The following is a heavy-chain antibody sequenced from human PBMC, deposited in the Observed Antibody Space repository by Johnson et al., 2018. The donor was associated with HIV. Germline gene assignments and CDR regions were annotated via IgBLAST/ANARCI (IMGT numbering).Heavy chain of an antibody. CDR1: GFTLRSYA. Sequence: QVQLVESGGGVVQPGRSLRLSCGASGFTLRSYAMHWVRQAPGKGLEWVAVISYDESNKYYADSVKGRFTISRDNSKNTLYLQMNSLRAEDTAVYYGAKLRWAWGAAFDVWGQGTMVTVSS. V-gene: IGHV3-30*18. CDR2: ISYDESNK. J-gene: IGHJ3*01. CDR3: AKLRWAWGAAFDV. D-gene: IGHD3-16*01.